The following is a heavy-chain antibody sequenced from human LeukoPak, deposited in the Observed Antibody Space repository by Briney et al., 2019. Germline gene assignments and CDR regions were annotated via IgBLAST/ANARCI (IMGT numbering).Heavy chain of an antibody. CDR2: FDPEDGET. J-gene: IGHJ4*02. Sequence: ASVNVSCKVSGYTLTELSMHWVRQAPGKGLEWMGGFDPEDGETIYAQKFQGRVTMTEDTSTDTAYMELSSLRSEDTAVYYCATFHSRGSGHHYWGQGTLVTVSS. CDR1: GYTLTELS. V-gene: IGHV1-24*01. D-gene: IGHD2-15*01. CDR3: ATFHSRGSGHHY.